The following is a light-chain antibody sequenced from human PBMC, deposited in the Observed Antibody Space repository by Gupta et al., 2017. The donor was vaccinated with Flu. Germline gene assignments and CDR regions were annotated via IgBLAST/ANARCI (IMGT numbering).Light chain of an antibody. V-gene: IGKV3-20*01. CDR2: GAS. Sequence: RGTRSCRASQSRTDKYLAWYQQKPGQAPRLLIFGASSMATGIPDRFTGSGSGTDFTLTITRLEPEDFAVYYCQHYGWPPRTFGQGTKVEIK. CDR1: QSRTDKY. CDR3: QHYGWPPRT. J-gene: IGKJ1*01.